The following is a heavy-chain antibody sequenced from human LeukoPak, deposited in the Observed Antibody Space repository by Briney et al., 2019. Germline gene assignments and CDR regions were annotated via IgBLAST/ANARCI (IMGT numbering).Heavy chain of an antibody. V-gene: IGHV1-69*13. CDR2: IIPIFGTA. Sequence: ASVKVSCKASGGTFSSYAISWVRQAPGQGLEWMGGIIPIFGTANYAQKFQGRVTITADESTSTAYMELSSLRSEDTAVYYCARGSLSDYGDPGVWDYWGQGTLVTVSS. J-gene: IGHJ4*02. CDR3: ARGSLSDYGDPGVWDY. CDR1: GGTFSSYA. D-gene: IGHD4-17*01.